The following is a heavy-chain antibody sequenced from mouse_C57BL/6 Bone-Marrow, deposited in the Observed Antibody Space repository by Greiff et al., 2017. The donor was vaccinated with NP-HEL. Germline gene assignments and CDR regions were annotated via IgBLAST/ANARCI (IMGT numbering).Heavy chain of an antibody. V-gene: IGHV1-82*01. CDR3: ARRGDLITTVVPDYYVMDY. CDR1: GYAFSSSW. D-gene: IGHD1-1*01. J-gene: IGHJ4*01. CDR2: IYPGDGDT. Sequence: QVQLKESGPELVKPGASVKISCKASGYAFSSSWMNWVKQRPGKGLEWIGRIYPGDGDTNYNGKFKGKATLTADKSSSTAYMQLSSLTSEDSAVYFCARRGDLITTVVPDYYVMDYWGQGTSVTVSS.